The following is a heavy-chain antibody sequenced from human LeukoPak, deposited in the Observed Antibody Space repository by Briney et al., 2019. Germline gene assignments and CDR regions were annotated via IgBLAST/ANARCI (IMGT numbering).Heavy chain of an antibody. CDR2: K. CDR3: ARAGLSSFDPKGLWY. Sequence: KYYADSVKGRFTISRDNSKNTLYLQMNSLRAEDTAVYYCARAGLSSFDPKGLWYWGQGTLVTVSS. V-gene: IGHV3-30*01. J-gene: IGHJ4*02. D-gene: IGHD6-6*01.